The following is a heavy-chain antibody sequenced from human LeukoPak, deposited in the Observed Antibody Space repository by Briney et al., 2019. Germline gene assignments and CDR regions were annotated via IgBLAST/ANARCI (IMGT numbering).Heavy chain of an antibody. Sequence: SETLSLTCAVYGGSFSGYYWSWIRQPPGKGLEWIGEINHSGSTNYNPSLKSRVTISVDTSKNQFSLKLSSVTAADTAVYYCAREYRRYFDYWGQGTLVTVSS. D-gene: IGHD6-6*01. V-gene: IGHV4-34*01. J-gene: IGHJ4*02. CDR1: GGSFSGYY. CDR3: AREYRRYFDY. CDR2: INHSGST.